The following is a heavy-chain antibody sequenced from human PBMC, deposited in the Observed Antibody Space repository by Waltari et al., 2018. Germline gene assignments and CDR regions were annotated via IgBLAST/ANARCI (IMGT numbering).Heavy chain of an antibody. Sequence: VQLQESGPGLVKASETLSLTCAVSGYSISSGHYWGWIRQPPGKGLEWIGSIYHSGSTYYNPSLKSRATVSVDPSNNQFSLKLTSVTAADTAVYYCARAAXFPADPQGYFQHWGQGTLVTVSS. D-gene: IGHD6-25*01. J-gene: IGHJ1*01. CDR2: IYHSGST. CDR3: ARAAXFPADPQGYFQH. CDR1: GYSISSGHY. V-gene: IGHV4-38-2*01.